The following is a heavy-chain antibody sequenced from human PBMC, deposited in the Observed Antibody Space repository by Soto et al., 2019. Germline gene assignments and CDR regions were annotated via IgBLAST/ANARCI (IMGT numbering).Heavy chain of an antibody. J-gene: IGHJ6*02. Sequence: GESLKISCKGSGYSFASDWITWVRQMPGKGLEWMGRIDPSDSYTNYNPSFQGHVTFSVDKSINTAYLQWSSLKASDTAMYYCARLRYYGSGSYYYYYGMDVWGQGTTVTVSS. CDR1: GYSFASDW. CDR3: ARLRYYGSGSYYYYYGMDV. D-gene: IGHD3-10*01. V-gene: IGHV5-10-1*01. CDR2: IDPSDSYT.